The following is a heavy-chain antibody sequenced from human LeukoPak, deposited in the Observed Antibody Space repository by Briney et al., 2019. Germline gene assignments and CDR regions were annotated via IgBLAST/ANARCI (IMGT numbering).Heavy chain of an antibody. V-gene: IGHV3-11*04. Sequence: GGSLRLSCAASGFTFSDYYMSWIRQAPGKGLEWLSFISPSGGAIYYADSVKGRFTISRDNAKNSLYLQMNSLKAEDTAVYYCARGLFVAGSFFDSWGQGTLVTLSS. D-gene: IGHD1-26*01. CDR1: GFTFSDYY. J-gene: IGHJ4*02. CDR3: ARGLFVAGSFFDS. CDR2: ISPSGGAI.